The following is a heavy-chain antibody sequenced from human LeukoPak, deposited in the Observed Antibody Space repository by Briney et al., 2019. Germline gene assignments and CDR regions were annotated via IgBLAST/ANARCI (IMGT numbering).Heavy chain of an antibody. V-gene: IGHV1-69*04. CDR3: ARSCRGATRCAFDI. Sequence: TSVKVSCKASGGTFSSYASSWVRQAPGQGLEWMGRIIPILGIANYAQKFQGRVTITADKSTSTAYMELSSLRSEDTAVYYCARSCRGATRCAFDIWGQGTMVTVSS. J-gene: IGHJ3*02. CDR1: GGTFSSYA. D-gene: IGHD1-26*01. CDR2: IIPILGIA.